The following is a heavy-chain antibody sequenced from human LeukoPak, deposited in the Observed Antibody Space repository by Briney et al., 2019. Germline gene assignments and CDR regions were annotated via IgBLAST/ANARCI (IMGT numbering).Heavy chain of an antibody. CDR2: ISSSGSTI. CDR3: AKSFSGYDSLDY. Sequence: GGSLRLSCAASGFSFSDYYMSWIRQAPGKGLEWVSYISSSGSTIYYADSVKGRFTISRDNAKNSLYLQMNSLRAEDTAVYYCAKSFSGYDSLDYWGQGTLVTVSS. V-gene: IGHV3-11*01. D-gene: IGHD5-12*01. J-gene: IGHJ4*02. CDR1: GFSFSDYY.